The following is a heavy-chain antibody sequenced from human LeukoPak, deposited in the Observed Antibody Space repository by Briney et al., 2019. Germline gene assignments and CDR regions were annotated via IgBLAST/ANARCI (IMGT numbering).Heavy chain of an antibody. Sequence: ASVKVSCKASGYTFTGYYMHWVRQAPGQGLEWMGWINPNSGGTNYAQKFQGRVTMTRDTSISTAYKELSRLRSDDTAVYYCARDRYGDSPWYYFDYWGQGTLVTVSS. D-gene: IGHD4-17*01. CDR1: GYTFTGYY. V-gene: IGHV1-2*02. J-gene: IGHJ4*02. CDR2: INPNSGGT. CDR3: ARDRYGDSPWYYFDY.